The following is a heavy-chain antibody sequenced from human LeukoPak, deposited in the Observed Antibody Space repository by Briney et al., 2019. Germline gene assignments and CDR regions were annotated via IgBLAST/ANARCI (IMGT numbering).Heavy chain of an antibody. V-gene: IGHV3-23*01. CDR1: GFTFSSYA. J-gene: IGHJ6*02. Sequence: GGSLRLSCAASGFTFSSYAMSWVRQAPGKGLEWVSAISGSGGSTYYADSVKGRFTISRDNSNNTLYLQMNSLRAEDTAVYYCAKSGTMGTIYYYGMDVWGQGTTVTVSS. CDR2: ISGSGGST. D-gene: IGHD1-1*01. CDR3: AKSGTMGTIYYYGMDV.